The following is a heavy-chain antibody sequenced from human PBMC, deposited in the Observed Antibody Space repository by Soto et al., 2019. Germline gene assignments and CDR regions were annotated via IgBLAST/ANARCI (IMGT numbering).Heavy chain of an antibody. Sequence: PGGSLRLSCAASGFTFRSFTMNWVRQAPGKGLEWVSTISSNSAYIYYTDALSGRVTISRDNARNSLHLQMNSRRAEDTAGYYCTRDASRDSSARGWFDPWGPGTLVTVSS. D-gene: IGHD6-13*01. J-gene: IGHJ5*02. CDR1: GFTFRSFT. CDR2: ISSNSAYI. V-gene: IGHV3-21*01. CDR3: TRDASRDSSARGWFDP.